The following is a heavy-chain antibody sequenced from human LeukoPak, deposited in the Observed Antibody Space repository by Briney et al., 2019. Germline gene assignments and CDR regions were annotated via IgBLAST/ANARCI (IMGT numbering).Heavy chain of an antibody. CDR1: GYTFTSYG. CDR2: ISAYNGNT. V-gene: IGHV1-18*01. CDR3: ARDYRIYSYGNDAFDI. J-gene: IGHJ3*02. Sequence: ASVKVSCKASGYTFTSYGISWVRQAPGQGLEWMGWISAYNGNTNYAQKPQGRVTMTTDTSTSTAYMELRSLRSDDTAVYYCARDYRIYSYGNDAFDIWGQGTMVTVSS. D-gene: IGHD5-18*01.